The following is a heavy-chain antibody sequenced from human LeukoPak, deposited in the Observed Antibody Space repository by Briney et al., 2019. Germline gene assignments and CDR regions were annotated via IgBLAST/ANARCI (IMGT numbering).Heavy chain of an antibody. CDR1: GYTFTSFG. J-gene: IGHJ6*03. CDR2: ISAYNGNT. D-gene: IGHD2-15*01. CDR3: ARGDKYFYYYMDV. Sequence: GASVKVSCKGSGYTFTSFGFSWVRQAPGQGLEWMGWISAYNGNTNYAQKFQDRVSMTADASTSTAYVELRSLSSDDTAIYYCARGDKYFYYYMDVWGKGTTVTVSS. V-gene: IGHV1-18*01.